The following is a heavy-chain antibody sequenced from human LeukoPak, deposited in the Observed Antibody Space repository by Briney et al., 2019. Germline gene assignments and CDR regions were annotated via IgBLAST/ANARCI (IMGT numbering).Heavy chain of an antibody. J-gene: IGHJ4*02. D-gene: IGHD4-17*01. CDR1: GYTFTGYY. V-gene: IGHV1-2*02. CDR3: ARDRISTVTTPLSY. Sequence: ASVKVSCKASGYTFTGYYMHWVRQAPGQGLEWMGWINPNSGGTNYAQKFQGRVTMTRDTSISTAYMELSRLRSDDTAVYYCARDRISTVTTPLSYWGQGTLVTVSS. CDR2: INPNSGGT.